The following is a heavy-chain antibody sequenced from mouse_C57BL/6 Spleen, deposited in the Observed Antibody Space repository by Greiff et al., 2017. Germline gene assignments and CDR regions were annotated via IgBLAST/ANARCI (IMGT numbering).Heavy chain of an antibody. CDR1: GYTFTSYW. J-gene: IGHJ3*01. CDR2: IDPSDSYT. CDR3: ARGETAQATLFAY. D-gene: IGHD3-2*02. V-gene: IGHV1-50*01. Sequence: VQLQQPGAELVKPGASVKLSCKASGYTFTSYWMQWVKQRPGQGLEWIGEIDPSDSYTNYNQKFKGKATLTVDTSSSTAYMQLSSLTSEDSAVYYCARGETAQATLFAYWGQGTLVTVSA.